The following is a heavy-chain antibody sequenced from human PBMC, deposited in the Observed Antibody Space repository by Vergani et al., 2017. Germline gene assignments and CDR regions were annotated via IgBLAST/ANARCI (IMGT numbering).Heavy chain of an antibody. V-gene: IGHV3-30-3*01. D-gene: IGHD4-17*01. CDR3: ARGLTTVTNNFGY. CDR1: GFTFSSYA. Sequence: QVQLVESGGGVVQPGRSLRLSCAASGFTFSSYAMHWVRQAPGKGLEWVAVISYDGRNKYYADSVKGRLTISRDNSKNTLYLQMNSLRAEDTAVYYCARGLTTVTNNFGYWGQGTLVTVSS. CDR2: ISYDGRNK. J-gene: IGHJ4*02.